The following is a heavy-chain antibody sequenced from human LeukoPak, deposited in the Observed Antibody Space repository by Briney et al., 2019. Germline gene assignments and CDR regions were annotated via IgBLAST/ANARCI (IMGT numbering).Heavy chain of an antibody. CDR3: ARVPIVGATVWFDP. CDR2: IYYSGST. CDR1: GGSISSYY. V-gene: IGHV4-59*12. Sequence: PSETLSLTCTVSGGSISSYYWSWIRQPPGKGLEWIGYIYYSGSTNYNPSLKSRVTISVDTSKNQFSLKLSSVTAADTAVYYCARVPIVGATVWFDPWGQGTLVTVSS. D-gene: IGHD1-26*01. J-gene: IGHJ5*02.